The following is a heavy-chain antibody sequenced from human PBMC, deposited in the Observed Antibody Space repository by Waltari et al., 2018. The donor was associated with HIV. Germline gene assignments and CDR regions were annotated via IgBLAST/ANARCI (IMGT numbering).Heavy chain of an antibody. D-gene: IGHD2-15*01. V-gene: IGHV3-7*01. J-gene: IGHJ4*02. CDR3: ARAKVVAAVYDY. CDR2: IKQDGSEK. Sequence: EVQLVESGGGLVQPGGSLRLSCAASGFTFSSSWMSWVRQAPGKGLEWVPNIKQDGSEKDYVASVKGRFTISRDNAKNSLYLQMNSLRAEDTAVYYCARAKVVAAVYDYWGQGTLVTVSS. CDR1: GFTFSSSW.